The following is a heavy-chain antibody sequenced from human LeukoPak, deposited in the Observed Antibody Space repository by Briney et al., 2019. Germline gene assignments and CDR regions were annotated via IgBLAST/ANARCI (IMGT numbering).Heavy chain of an antibody. J-gene: IGHJ4*02. D-gene: IGHD1-26*01. CDR2: APHDRSSP. CDR3: ARQSLGASGLDH. CDR1: GFRFNSHH. Sequence: GGSLRLSCAVSGFRFNSHHMHWVRQAPNKGLEWVAVAPHDRSSPSHAASVNGRFTISRDNSKDTLFLHMDSLIVDDTAIYYCARQSLGASGLDHWGQGVLVTVSS. V-gene: IGHV3-30*03.